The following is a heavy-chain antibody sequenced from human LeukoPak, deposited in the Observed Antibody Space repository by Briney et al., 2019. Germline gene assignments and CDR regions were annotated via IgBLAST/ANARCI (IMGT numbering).Heavy chain of an antibody. CDR3: ARVREDDYEGFDY. V-gene: IGHV3-30-3*01. CDR1: GFTFSSYA. D-gene: IGHD4-17*01. J-gene: IGHJ4*02. Sequence: QPGRSLRLSCAASGFTFSSYAMHWVRQAPGKGLEWVAVISYDGSNKYYADSVKGRFTISRDNSKNTLYLQMNSLRAGDTAVYYCARVREDDYEGFDYWGQGTLVTVSS. CDR2: ISYDGSNK.